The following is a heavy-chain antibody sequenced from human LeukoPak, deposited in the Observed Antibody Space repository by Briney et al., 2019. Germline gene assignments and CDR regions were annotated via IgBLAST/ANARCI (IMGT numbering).Heavy chain of an antibody. CDR1: GGSVSSGSYY. V-gene: IGHV4-61*01. J-gene: IGHJ3*02. CDR3: ARDMDAFDI. CDR2: IYYSGST. Sequence: KASETLSLTCTVSGGSVSSGSYYWSWIRQPPGKGLEWIGYIYYSGSTNYNPSLKSRVTISVDTSKNQFSLKLSSVTAADTAVYYCARDMDAFDIWGQGTMVTVSS.